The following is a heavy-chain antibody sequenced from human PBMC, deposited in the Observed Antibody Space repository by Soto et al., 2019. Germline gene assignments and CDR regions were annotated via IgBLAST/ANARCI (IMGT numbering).Heavy chain of an antibody. CDR1: GYSFTSYA. Sequence: GASVKVSCKASGYSFTSYAMHWVRQAPGQGLEWMGWINAGNGNTKYSQKFQGRVTITRDTSASTAYMELSSLRSEDTALYYCARAVAVPADFDYWGQGTLVTVSS. CDR2: INAGNGNT. J-gene: IGHJ4*02. CDR3: ARAVAVPADFDY. V-gene: IGHV1-3*01. D-gene: IGHD6-19*01.